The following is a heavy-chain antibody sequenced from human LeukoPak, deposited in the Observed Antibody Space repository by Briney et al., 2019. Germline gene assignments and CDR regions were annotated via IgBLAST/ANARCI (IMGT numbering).Heavy chain of an antibody. CDR2: ISYDGSNK. CDR3: AKSGGRYFDWHNYGMDV. Sequence: GGSLRLSCAASGFTFSSYAMHWVRQAPGKGLEWVAVISYDGSNKYYADSVKGRFTISRDNSKNTLYLQMNSLRAEDTAVYYCAKSGGRYFDWHNYGMDVWGQGTTVTVSS. D-gene: IGHD3-9*01. V-gene: IGHV3-30*18. CDR1: GFTFSSYA. J-gene: IGHJ6*02.